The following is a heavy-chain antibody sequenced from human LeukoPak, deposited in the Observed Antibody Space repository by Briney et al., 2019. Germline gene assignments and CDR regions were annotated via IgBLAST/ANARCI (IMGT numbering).Heavy chain of an antibody. CDR3: AREVPAPITIFGVVRVYYYMDV. CDR2: TNPNSGNT. D-gene: IGHD3-3*01. Sequence: ASVKVSCKASGYTFTSYDINWVRQATGQGLEWMGWTNPNSGNTGYAQKFQGRVTMTRNTSIGTAYMELSSLRSEDTAVYYCAREVPAPITIFGVVRVYYYMDVWGKGTTVTVSS. V-gene: IGHV1-8*01. J-gene: IGHJ6*03. CDR1: GYTFTSYD.